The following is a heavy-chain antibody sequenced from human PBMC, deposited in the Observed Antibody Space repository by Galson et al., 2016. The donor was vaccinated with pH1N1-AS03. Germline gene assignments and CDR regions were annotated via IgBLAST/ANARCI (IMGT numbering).Heavy chain of an antibody. D-gene: IGHD1-26*01. CDR2: ISYDGSNK. V-gene: IGHV3-30-3*01. J-gene: IGHJ3*01. Sequence: SLRLSCAASGFTFSDFAMHWVRQAPGKGPDWVAVISYDGSNKYYEDSVKGRFTISRDSSKNTLYLQRNSLRPEDTAMYYCARDYIVGATRGAGTFDAWGHGTMVTVSS. CDR3: ARDYIVGATRGAGTFDA. CDR1: GFTFSDFA.